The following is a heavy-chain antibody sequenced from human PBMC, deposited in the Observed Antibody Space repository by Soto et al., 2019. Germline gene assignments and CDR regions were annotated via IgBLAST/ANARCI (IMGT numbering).Heavy chain of an antibody. D-gene: IGHD6-13*01. CDR3: ARGPMPAAYFDY. CDR1: CRSIRSYF. CDR2: IYYSGST. J-gene: IGHJ4*02. Sequence: PSGTLFLTFPLSCRSIRSYFSGWVPQPLGKGLEWIGYIYYSGSTNYNPPLKSRVTISVDTSRNQFSLKLSSVTAADTAVYYCARGPMPAAYFDYWGQGTLVTVSS. V-gene: IGHV4-59*07.